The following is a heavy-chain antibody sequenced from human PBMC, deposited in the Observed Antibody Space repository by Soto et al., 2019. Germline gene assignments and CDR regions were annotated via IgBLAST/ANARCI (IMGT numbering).Heavy chain of an antibody. D-gene: IGHD3-16*02. V-gene: IGHV4-59*01. CDR1: GGSISSYY. CDR3: ARDPHYDYIWGSYRASWYFDY. Sequence: ASETLSLTCTVSGGSISSYYWSWIRQPPGKGLEWIGYIYYSGSTNYNPSLKSRVTISVDTSKNQFSLKLSSVTAADTAVYYCARDPHYDYIWGSYRASWYFDYWGQGTLVTVSS. CDR2: IYYSGST. J-gene: IGHJ4*02.